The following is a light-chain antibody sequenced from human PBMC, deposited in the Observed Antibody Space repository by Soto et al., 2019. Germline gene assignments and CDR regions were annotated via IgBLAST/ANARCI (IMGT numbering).Light chain of an antibody. CDR3: QQYNTYSGT. CDR2: KAS. V-gene: IGKV1-5*03. CDR1: QSISSW. Sequence: DIQMTPSPSTLSAFVGDRVIITCRASQSISSWLAWYQQKPGKAPKLLIYKASSLESGVPSRFSGSGSGTEFTLTISSLQPDDFATYYCQQYNTYSGTFGQGTKVDIK. J-gene: IGKJ1*01.